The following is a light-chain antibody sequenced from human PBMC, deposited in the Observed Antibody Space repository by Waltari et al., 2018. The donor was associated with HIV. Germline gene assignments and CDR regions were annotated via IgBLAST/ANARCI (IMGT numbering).Light chain of an antibody. CDR3: CSYAGSNTWV. CDR2: EVS. V-gene: IGLV2-23*02. CDR1: SRDFGSYNL. Sequence: QSALTQPASVSGSPGQSITISCTGTSRDFGSYNLVSWYQQHPGKAPKLIIYEVSKRPSGVSNRFSGSKSGNTASLTISGLQAEDEADYYCCSYAGSNTWVFGGGTKLTVL. J-gene: IGLJ3*02.